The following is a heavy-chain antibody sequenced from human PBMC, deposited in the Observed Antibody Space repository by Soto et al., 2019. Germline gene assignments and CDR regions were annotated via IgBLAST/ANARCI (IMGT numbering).Heavy chain of an antibody. J-gene: IGHJ4*02. Sequence: SGPTLVNPTETLTLTCTVPGFSLSNARMGVSWIRQPPGKALEWLAHIYSNDEKSYSPSLKSRLTMSKDTSKSQVVLTMTNMDPVDTATYYCARMSSTSSSNYFDYWGQGTLVTVSS. D-gene: IGHD6-6*01. V-gene: IGHV2-26*01. CDR2: IYSNDEK. CDR3: ARMSSTSSSNYFDY. CDR1: GFSLSNARMG.